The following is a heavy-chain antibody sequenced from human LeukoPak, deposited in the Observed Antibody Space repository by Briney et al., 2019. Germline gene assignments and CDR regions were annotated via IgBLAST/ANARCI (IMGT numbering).Heavy chain of an antibody. D-gene: IGHD3-10*01. CDR2: IWYDGSNK. J-gene: IGHJ4*02. CDR1: GFTFSSYG. V-gene: IGHV3-33*06. CDR3: AKGPAGYFDY. Sequence: GGPLRLSCAASGFTFSSYGMHWVRQAPGKGLEWVAVIWYDGSNKYYADSVKGRFTISRDNSKNTLYLQMNSLRAEDTAVYYCAKGPAGYFDYWGQGTLVTVSS.